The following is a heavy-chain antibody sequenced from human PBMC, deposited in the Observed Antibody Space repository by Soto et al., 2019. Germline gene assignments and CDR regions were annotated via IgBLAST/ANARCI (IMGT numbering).Heavy chain of an antibody. V-gene: IGHV1-8*01. D-gene: IGHD3-10*01. CDR3: ARGRKRYYGGDY. CDR2: MNPNSGNT. J-gene: IGHJ4*02. Sequence: QVQLVQSGAEVKKPGASVKVSCKAAGYTFTSYDINWVRQATGQGLEWMGWMNPNSGNTGYAQKFQGRVNMTRNTSIRTAYMELSSLRSEDTAVYYCARGRKRYYGGDYWGQGTLVTVSS. CDR1: GYTFTSYD.